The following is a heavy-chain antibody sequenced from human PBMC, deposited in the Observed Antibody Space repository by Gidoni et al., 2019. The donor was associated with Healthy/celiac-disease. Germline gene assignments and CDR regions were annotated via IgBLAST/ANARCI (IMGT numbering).Heavy chain of an antibody. Sequence: EVQLLESGGGLVQSGGSLRLSCAASGFTFSSYAMRWVRQAPGKGLEWVSAISGSGGSTYYADSVKGRFTIARDKSKNTLYLQMNSLRAEDTAVYYCAKLRSGSHYDYWGQGTLVTVSS. D-gene: IGHD1-26*01. CDR2: ISGSGGST. CDR1: GFTFSSYA. CDR3: AKLRSGSHYDY. V-gene: IGHV3-23*01. J-gene: IGHJ4*02.